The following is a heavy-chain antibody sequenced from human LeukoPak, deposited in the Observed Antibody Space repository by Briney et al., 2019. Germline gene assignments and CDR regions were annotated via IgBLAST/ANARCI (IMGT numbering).Heavy chain of an antibody. J-gene: IGHJ4*02. V-gene: IGHV4-31*03. Sequence: PSETLSLTCTVSGGSISSGGYYWSWIRQHPGKGLEWIGYIYYSGSTYYNPSLKSRVTTSVDTSKNQFSLKLSSVTAADTAVYYCARGSDSSGYYSGFFTFDYWGQGTLVTVSS. CDR1: GGSISSGGYY. CDR2: IYYSGST. D-gene: IGHD3-22*01. CDR3: ARGSDSSGYYSGFFTFDY.